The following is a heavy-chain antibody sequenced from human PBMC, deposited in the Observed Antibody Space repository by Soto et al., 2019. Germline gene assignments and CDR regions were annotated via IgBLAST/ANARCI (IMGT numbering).Heavy chain of an antibody. CDR3: ARGIDCSSKSCHSGYWFDP. J-gene: IGHJ5*02. CDR2: IYYSGST. Sequence: SETLSLTCTVSGGSISSYYWSWIRQPPGKGLEWIGYIYYSGSTNYNPSLKSRVTISVDTSKNQFSLKLSSVTAADTAVYYCARGIDCSSKSCHSGYWFDPWGQGTLVTVSS. D-gene: IGHD2-2*01. V-gene: IGHV4-59*01. CDR1: GGSISSYY.